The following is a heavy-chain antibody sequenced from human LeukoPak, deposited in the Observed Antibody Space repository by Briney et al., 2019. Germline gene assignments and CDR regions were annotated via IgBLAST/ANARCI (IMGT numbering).Heavy chain of an antibody. V-gene: IGHV3-30*04. D-gene: IGHD5-18*01. CDR2: ISYDGSNK. Sequence: AGGSLRLSSAASGFTFCSYAMDWVRQAPGKGLEWVAVISYDGSNKYYADSVKGRFTISRDNSKNTLYLQMNSLRAEDTAVYYCAREDTAMVGYFDYWGQGTLVTVSS. CDR3: AREDTAMVGYFDY. CDR1: GFTFCSYA. J-gene: IGHJ4*02.